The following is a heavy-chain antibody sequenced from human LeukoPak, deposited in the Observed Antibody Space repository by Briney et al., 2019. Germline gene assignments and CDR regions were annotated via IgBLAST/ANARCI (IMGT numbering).Heavy chain of an antibody. J-gene: IGHJ4*02. D-gene: IGHD6-13*01. Sequence: ASVKVSCKASGGTFSSYAISWVRQAPGQGLEWMGGIIPIFGTANYAQKLQGRVTITTDESTSTAYMELSSLRSEDTAVYYCAGGLGSSWQFDYWGQGTLVTVSS. CDR2: IIPIFGTA. V-gene: IGHV1-69*05. CDR1: GGTFSSYA. CDR3: AGGLGSSWQFDY.